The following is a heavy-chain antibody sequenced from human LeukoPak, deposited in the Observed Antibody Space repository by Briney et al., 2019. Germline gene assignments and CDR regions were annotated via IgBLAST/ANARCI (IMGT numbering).Heavy chain of an antibody. CDR3: ARVTLRCSSTSCHTDY. J-gene: IGHJ4*02. CDR1: GFTFTSYD. Sequence: ASVKVSCKASGFTFTSYDINWVRQASGQGLEWMGWMNPNNGNTGYAQKLQGRVTMTTDTSTSTAYMELRSLRSDDTAVYYCARVTLRCSSTSCHTDYWGQGTLVTVSS. D-gene: IGHD2-2*01. CDR2: MNPNNGNT. V-gene: IGHV1-8*01.